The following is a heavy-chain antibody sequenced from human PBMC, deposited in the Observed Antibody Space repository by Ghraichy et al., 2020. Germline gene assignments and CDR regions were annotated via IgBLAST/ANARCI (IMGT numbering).Heavy chain of an antibody. V-gene: IGHV4-38-2*02. CDR1: GYSINSGYY. D-gene: IGHD3-9*01. Sequence: SQTLSLTCSVSGYSINSGYYWGWTRQSPEKGLEWIGTTHHTGSTYFNPSLRSRVTITVDTTKNQVSLKLNSVTAADTAVYYCARTFTGIFPNAFDLLGQGTMVTVSS. CDR2: THHTGST. CDR3: ARTFTGIFPNAFDL. J-gene: IGHJ3*01.